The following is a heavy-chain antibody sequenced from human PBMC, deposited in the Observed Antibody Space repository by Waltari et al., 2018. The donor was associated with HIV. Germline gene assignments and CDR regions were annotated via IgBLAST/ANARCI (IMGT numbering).Heavy chain of an antibody. CDR1: GFTFSGFA. V-gene: IGHV3-30-3*01. CDR2: ISYDGSAK. Sequence: QVHLVESGGGVVQPGRSLRLSCSASGFTFSGFAMHWVRQSPGKGLEWVALISYDGSAKYYADSVKGRFTISRDNSKNTLYLQMKNLGTDDTAVFFCARDSTSMVSYFDYWGRGILVTVSS. CDR3: ARDSTSMVSYFDY. D-gene: IGHD5-18*01. J-gene: IGHJ4*02.